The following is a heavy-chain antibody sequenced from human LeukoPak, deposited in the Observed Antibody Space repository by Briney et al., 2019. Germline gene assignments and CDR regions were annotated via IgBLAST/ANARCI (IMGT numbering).Heavy chain of an antibody. J-gene: IGHJ6*02. CDR1: GFTFSSYG. CDR3: AKDQGPYGSGSYYYYGMDV. CDR2: ISYDGSNK. V-gene: IGHV3-30*18. Sequence: GGSLRLSCAASGFTFSSYGMHWVRQAPGKGLEWVAVISYDGSNKYYADSVKGRFTISRDNSKNTLYLQMNSLRAEDTAVYYCAKDQGPYGSGSYYYYGMDVWGQGTTVTVSS. D-gene: IGHD3-10*01.